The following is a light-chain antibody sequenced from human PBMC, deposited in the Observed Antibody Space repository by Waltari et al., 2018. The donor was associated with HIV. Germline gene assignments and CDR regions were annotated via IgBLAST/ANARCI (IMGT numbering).Light chain of an antibody. V-gene: IGLV1-47*01. CDR3: AAWDDSLL. CDR2: RNN. Sequence: QSVLTQPPSASGTPGQRVTISCSGLSSNIGSNYVYWYQQLPGTAPKLLIYRNNQRPSGVPDRFSGSKSGTSASLAISGLRSEDEADYYCAAWDDSLLFGGGTKLTVL. J-gene: IGLJ2*01. CDR1: SSNIGSNY.